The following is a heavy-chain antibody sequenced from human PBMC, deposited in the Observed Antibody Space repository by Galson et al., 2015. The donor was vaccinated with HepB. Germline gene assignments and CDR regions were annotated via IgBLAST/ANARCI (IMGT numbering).Heavy chain of an antibody. CDR1: GFTIGSNY. Sequence: SLRLSCAASGFTIGSNYMAWVRQAPGKGLEWVSVIYSGGTTDYADSVKGRFTISRDISKNTLYLQMDSLRAEDTAVYYCARSLYSRGAYWGQGTLATVSS. D-gene: IGHD6-13*01. CDR3: ARSLYSRGAY. CDR2: IYSGGTT. V-gene: IGHV3-53*01. J-gene: IGHJ4*02.